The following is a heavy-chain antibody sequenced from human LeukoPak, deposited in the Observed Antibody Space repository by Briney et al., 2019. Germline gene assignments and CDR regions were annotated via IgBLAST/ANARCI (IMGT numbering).Heavy chain of an antibody. CDR2: INHSGST. CDR3: ARVRDYYGSGSHSKGGRRIDY. Sequence: SETLSLTCAVYGGSISGYYWSWIRQPPGKGLEWIGEINHSGSTNYNPSLKSRVTISVDTSKNQFSLKLSSVTAADTAVYYCARVRDYYGSGSHSKGGRRIDYWGQGTLVTVSS. V-gene: IGHV4-34*01. D-gene: IGHD3-10*01. CDR1: GGSISGYY. J-gene: IGHJ4*02.